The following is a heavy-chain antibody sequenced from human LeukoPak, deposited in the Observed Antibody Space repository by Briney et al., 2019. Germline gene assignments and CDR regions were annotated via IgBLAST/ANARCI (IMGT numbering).Heavy chain of an antibody. D-gene: IGHD2-15*01. J-gene: IGHJ4*02. CDR2: INSDGSST. CDR3: ASTPYCSGGSCPL. CDR1: GFTFSSYW. V-gene: IGHV3-74*01. Sequence: GGSLRLSCAASGFTFSSYWMHWVRHAPGKGLVWVSRINSDGSSTSYADSVKGRFTISRDNAKNTLYLQMNSLRAEDTAVYYCASTPYCSGGSCPLWGQGTLVTVSS.